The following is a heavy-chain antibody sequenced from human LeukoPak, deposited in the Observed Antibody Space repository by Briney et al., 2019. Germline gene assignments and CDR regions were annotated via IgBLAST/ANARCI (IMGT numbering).Heavy chain of an antibody. D-gene: IGHD3-22*01. J-gene: IGHJ4*02. CDR2: IDSDGTDT. CDR3: AKDSGPYTSGYYGH. CDR1: GFTFSGNW. Sequence: SGGSLRLSCAVSGFTFSGNWMHWVRQAPGKGLVWVSRIDSDGTDTIYADSVKGRFTISRDNAKNTLYLQMTSLSADATAVYYCAKDSGPYTSGYYGHWGQGTLVTVSS. V-gene: IGHV3-74*01.